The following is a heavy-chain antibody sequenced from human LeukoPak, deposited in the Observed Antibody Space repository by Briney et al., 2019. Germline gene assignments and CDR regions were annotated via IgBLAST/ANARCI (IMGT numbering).Heavy chain of an antibody. CDR3: ARGGGDIVVVPAAMPYYFDY. D-gene: IGHD2-2*01. CDR1: GGSISSYY. CDR2: IYTSGST. Sequence: SETLSLTCTVSGGSISSYYWSWIRQPAGKGPEWIGRIYTSGSTNYNPSLKSRVTMSVDTSKNQFSLKLSSVTAADTAVYYCARGGGDIVVVPAAMPYYFDYWGQGTLVTVSS. V-gene: IGHV4-4*07. J-gene: IGHJ4*02.